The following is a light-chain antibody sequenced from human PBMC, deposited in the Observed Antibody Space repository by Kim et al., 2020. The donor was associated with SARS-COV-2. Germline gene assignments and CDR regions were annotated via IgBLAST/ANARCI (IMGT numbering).Light chain of an antibody. Sequence: SPGKRATLSCRASRSVSRNLAWYQQKPGQAPRRLIYGASTRATGIPARFSGSGSGTEFTLTISSVQSEDLAVYYCHQYDSWPPWTFGQGTKVDIK. CDR3: HQYDSWPPWT. CDR1: RSVSRN. V-gene: IGKV3D-15*01. J-gene: IGKJ1*01. CDR2: GAS.